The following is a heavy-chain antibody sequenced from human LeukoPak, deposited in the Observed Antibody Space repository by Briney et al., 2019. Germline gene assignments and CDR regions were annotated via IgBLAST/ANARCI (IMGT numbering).Heavy chain of an antibody. J-gene: IGHJ4*02. V-gene: IGHV3-23*01. D-gene: IGHD1-26*01. CDR1: GFTFSNYG. CDR3: ANVDPRAVADY. Sequence: PGGSLRLSCAASGFTFSNYGMSWVRQAPGKGLEWVSGISGSGVTTYYADSVKGRFTISRDNSKNTVYLQMDSLRAEDTAVYYCANVDPRAVADYWGQGTLVTVSS. CDR2: ISGSGVTT.